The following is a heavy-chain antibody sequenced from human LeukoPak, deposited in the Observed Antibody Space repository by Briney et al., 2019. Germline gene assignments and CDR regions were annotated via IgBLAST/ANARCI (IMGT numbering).Heavy chain of an antibody. Sequence: GASVTVSCTASGGTFSSYAISWVRQAPGQGLEWMGGIIPIFGTANYAQKFQGRVTITADESTSTAYMELSSLRSEDTAVYYCARGGYFSYYFDYWGQGTLVTVSS. D-gene: IGHD3-22*01. CDR2: IIPIFGTA. J-gene: IGHJ4*02. CDR1: GGTFSSYA. CDR3: ARGGYFSYYFDY. V-gene: IGHV1-69*13.